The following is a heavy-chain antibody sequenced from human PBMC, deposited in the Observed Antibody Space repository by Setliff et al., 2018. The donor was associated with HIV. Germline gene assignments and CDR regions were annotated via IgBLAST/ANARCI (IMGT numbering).Heavy chain of an antibody. V-gene: IGHV3-15*07. D-gene: IGHD3-22*01. J-gene: IGHJ4*02. CDR2: IRSKVDGGAA. Sequence: PGGSLRLSCAASGFTFSNAWMNWVRQAPGKGLEWVGRIRSKVDGGAADYAAPVKGRFTISRDDSKNTVYLQTNSLKTEDTAVYYCATAPGYYDSSPFDWWGPGTLVTVSS. CDR3: ATAPGYYDSSPFDW. CDR1: GFTFSNAW.